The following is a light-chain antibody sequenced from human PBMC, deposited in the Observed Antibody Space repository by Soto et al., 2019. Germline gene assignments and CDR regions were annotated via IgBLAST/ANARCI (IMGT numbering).Light chain of an antibody. CDR2: DAS. J-gene: IGKJ5*01. Sequence: IMLTQSPATLSLSPGERATLSCRASQSVSSYLAWYQQKPGQAPRLRIYDASTRATGIPARFSGSGSGTDFTLTISSLEPEDFAVYYCQQRSNWITFGQGTRLEIK. CDR3: QQRSNWIT. V-gene: IGKV3-11*01. CDR1: QSVSSY.